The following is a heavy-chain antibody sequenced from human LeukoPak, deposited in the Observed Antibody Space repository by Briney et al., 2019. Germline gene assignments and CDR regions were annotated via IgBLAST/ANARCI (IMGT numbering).Heavy chain of an antibody. CDR1: GFTFSGYD. Sequence: GGSLRLSCAASGFTFSGYDMHWVRRATGKGLEWVSAIGTDGAPYYPDSVKGRFTNSRENAKSSLYLQMNSLKAGDTAVYYCARAGTGPYHYYGMDVWGQGTTVTVSS. V-gene: IGHV3-13*05. CDR2: IGTDGAP. J-gene: IGHJ6*02. CDR3: ARAGTGPYHYYGMDV. D-gene: IGHD1-7*01.